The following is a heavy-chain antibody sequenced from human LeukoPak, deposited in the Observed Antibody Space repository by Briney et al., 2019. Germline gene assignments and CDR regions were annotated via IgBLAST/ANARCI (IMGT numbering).Heavy chain of an antibody. J-gene: IGHJ6*02. CDR1: GFAFSSYS. CDR2: ISGSGGST. D-gene: IGHD6-19*01. V-gene: IGHV3-21*01. Sequence: GGSLRLSCAASGFAFSSYSMNWVRQAPGKGLEWVSAISGSGGSTYYADSVKGRFTISRDNAKNSLYLQMNSLRAEDTAVYYCARAVAGPYYYYGMDVWGQGTTVTVSS. CDR3: ARAVAGPYYYYGMDV.